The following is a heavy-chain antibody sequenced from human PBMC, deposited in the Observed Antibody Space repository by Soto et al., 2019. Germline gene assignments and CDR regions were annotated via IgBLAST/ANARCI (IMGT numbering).Heavy chain of an antibody. CDR2: TYYRSKWYN. D-gene: IGHD6-6*01. J-gene: IGHJ4*02. CDR1: GDSVCSNSAA. CDR3: ARGITTRSIAARQNFDY. Sequence: LPALSLTCAISGDSVCSNSAAWNWIRQSPSRGLEWLGRTYYRSKWYNDYAVSVKSRITINPDTSKNQFSLQLNSVTPEDTAVYYCARGITTRSIAARQNFDYWGQGTLVTVSS. V-gene: IGHV6-1*01.